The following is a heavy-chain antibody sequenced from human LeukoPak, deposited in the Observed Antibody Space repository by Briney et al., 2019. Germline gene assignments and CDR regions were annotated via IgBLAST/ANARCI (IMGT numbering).Heavy chain of an antibody. J-gene: IGHJ4*02. Sequence: ASVKVSCKASGYTFTSYYMHWVRQAPGQGLEWMGIINPSGGSTSYAQRFQGRVTMTRDTSTSTVYMGLSSLRSEDTAVYYCARDLGTTSYFDYWGQGTLVTVSS. D-gene: IGHD1-26*01. CDR2: INPSGGST. V-gene: IGHV1-46*01. CDR1: GYTFTSYY. CDR3: ARDLGTTSYFDY.